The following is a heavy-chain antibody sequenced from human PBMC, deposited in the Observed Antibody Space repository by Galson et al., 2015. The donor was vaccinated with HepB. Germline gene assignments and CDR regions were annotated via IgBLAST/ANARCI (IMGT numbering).Heavy chain of an antibody. D-gene: IGHD2/OR15-2a*01. CDR1: GFSFSAYG. Sequence: SLRLSCAASGFSFSAYGMHWVRQTPGKGLEWVAVMSKSGTFIRYADSMEGRFTISRDNSKNIRYLQMNSLRAEDTAIYYCERDDEVADPFSHGFDLWGQGTTVAVSS. V-gene: IGHV3-33*01. J-gene: IGHJ3*01. CDR3: ERDDEVADPFSHGFDL. CDR2: MSKSGTFI.